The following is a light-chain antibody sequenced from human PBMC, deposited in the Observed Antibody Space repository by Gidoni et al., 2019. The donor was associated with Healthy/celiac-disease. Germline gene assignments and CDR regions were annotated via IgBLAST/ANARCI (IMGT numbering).Light chain of an antibody. V-gene: IGLV3-25*03. CDR3: QSADSSGTYVV. J-gene: IGLJ2*01. CDR1: ALPKQY. CDR2: KDS. Sequence: SYDLTQPPSLPVSPGQTARSTCSGAALPKQYAYCYQQKPGQAPVLVIYKDSERPSGIPERFSGSSSGTTVTLTISGVQAEDEADYYCQSADSSGTYVVFGGGTKLTVL.